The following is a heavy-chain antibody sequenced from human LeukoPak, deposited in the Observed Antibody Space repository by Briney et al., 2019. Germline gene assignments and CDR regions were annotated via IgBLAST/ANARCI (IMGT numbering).Heavy chain of an antibody. Sequence: PSETLSLTCAVYGGSFSGYYWSWIRQPPGKGLEWIGEINHSGSTNYNPSLMSRVTISVDTSKNQFSLKLSSVTAADTAVYYCARVFRDGYYYDSSGYSDYWGQGTLVTVSS. CDR3: ARVFRDGYYYDSSGYSDY. CDR2: INHSGST. V-gene: IGHV4-34*01. CDR1: GGSFSGYY. J-gene: IGHJ4*02. D-gene: IGHD3-22*01.